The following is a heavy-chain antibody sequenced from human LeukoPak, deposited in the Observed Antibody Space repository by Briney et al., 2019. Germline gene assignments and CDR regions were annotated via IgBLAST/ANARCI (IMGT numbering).Heavy chain of an antibody. D-gene: IGHD6-19*01. V-gene: IGHV3-66*01. J-gene: IGHJ4*02. CDR2: VYSGGYT. CDR1: GFTVSSNY. CDR3: ARISLSGWANDY. Sequence: PGGSLRLSCAASGFTVSSNYMSWVRQAPGKGLEWVSVVYSGGYTYYADSVKGRCTISRDNSKNTLYLQMNSLRAEDTAVYYCARISLSGWANDYWGQGTLVTVSS.